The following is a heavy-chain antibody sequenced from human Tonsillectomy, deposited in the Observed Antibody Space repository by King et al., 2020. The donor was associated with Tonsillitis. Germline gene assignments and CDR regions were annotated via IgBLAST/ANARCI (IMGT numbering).Heavy chain of an antibody. V-gene: IGHV3-9*01. CDR3: AKAGSGSYRSIYYYYYGMDV. Sequence: VQLVESGGGLVQPGRSLRLSCAASGFTFDDYAMHWVRQAPGKGLEWVAGISWNSGSLGYADSVKGRFTISRDKAKKSLYLQMNRLRAEDTALYYCAKAGSGSYRSIYYYYYGMDVWGQGTTVTVSS. CDR2: ISWNSGSL. CDR1: GFTFDDYA. J-gene: IGHJ6*02. D-gene: IGHD3-10*01.